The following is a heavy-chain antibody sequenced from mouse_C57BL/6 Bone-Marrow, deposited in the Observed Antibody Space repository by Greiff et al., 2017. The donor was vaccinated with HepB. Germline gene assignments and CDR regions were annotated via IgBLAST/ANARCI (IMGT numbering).Heavy chain of an antibody. J-gene: IGHJ4*01. CDR1: GYTFTSYW. Sequence: QVHVQQPGTELVKPGASVKLSCKASGYTFTSYWMHWVKQRPGQGLEWIGNINPSNGGTNYNEKFKSKATLTVDKSSSTAYMQLSSLTSEESAVYYYAGREDYYVDEDGARDYWGQGTSVTVSS. D-gene: IGHD2-13*01. CDR2: INPSNGGT. V-gene: IGHV1-53*01. CDR3: AGREDYYVDEDGARDY.